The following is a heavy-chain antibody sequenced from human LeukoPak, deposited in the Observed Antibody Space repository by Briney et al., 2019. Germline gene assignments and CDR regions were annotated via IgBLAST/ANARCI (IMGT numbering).Heavy chain of an antibody. CDR3: ARGYSSSLPYYYYYMDV. CDR2: IYYSGST. CDR1: GGSISSYY. V-gene: IGHV4-59*01. D-gene: IGHD6-6*01. Sequence: SETLSLTCTVSGGSISSYYWSWIRQPPGKGLEWIGYIYYSGSTNYNPSLKSRVTISVDTSKNQFSLKLGSVTAADTAVYYCARGYSSSLPYYYYYMDVWGKGTTVTVSS. J-gene: IGHJ6*03.